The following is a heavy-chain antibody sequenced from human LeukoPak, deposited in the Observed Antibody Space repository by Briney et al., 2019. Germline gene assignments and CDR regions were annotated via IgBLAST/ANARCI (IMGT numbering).Heavy chain of an antibody. CDR3: AKGTSTMANRPADY. CDR2: ISNSADRT. J-gene: IGHJ4*02. D-gene: IGHD5/OR15-5a*01. V-gene: IGHV3-23*01. Sequence: GGSLRLSCAASGFPFISFGMSWVRQPPGKGLEGVSGISNSADRTYYADHVRGRFTISRDNSKNTLLLQMNSLTVEDSAVYYCAKGTSTMANRPADYWGQGTLVTVSS. CDR1: GFPFISFG.